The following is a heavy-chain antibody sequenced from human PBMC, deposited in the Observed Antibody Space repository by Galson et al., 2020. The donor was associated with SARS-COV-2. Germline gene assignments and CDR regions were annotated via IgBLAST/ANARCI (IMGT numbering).Heavy chain of an antibody. CDR1: GYTFTNHF. CDR3: ARDVHLDYFDY. CDR2: ISPSGSNT. Sequence: ASVKVSCKTSGYTFTNHFMHWVRQAPGQGLELMGIISPSGSNTSYAQKFQGRVTMTTDTSTSTVFMELRSLRSEDTAIYYCARDVHLDYFDYWGQGTLVTVSS. D-gene: IGHD1-1*01. V-gene: IGHV1-46*01. J-gene: IGHJ4*02.